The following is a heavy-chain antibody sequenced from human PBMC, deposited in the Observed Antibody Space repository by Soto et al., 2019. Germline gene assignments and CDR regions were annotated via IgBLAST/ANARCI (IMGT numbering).Heavy chain of an antibody. CDR2: ISGDGINT. V-gene: IGHV3-30*03. D-gene: IGHD3-10*01. J-gene: IGHJ4*02. Sequence: QIHLVESGGDVVQPGRSLRLSCAASGFNFGFFGMHWVRQAPGKGLEWVAFISGDGINTHYADSVRGRFTLSRDYSKKTMYLQMDTLREDDAALYCCARGNLSFDFDSWGQGTLVTVSS. CDR3: ARGNLSFDFDS. CDR1: GFNFGFFG.